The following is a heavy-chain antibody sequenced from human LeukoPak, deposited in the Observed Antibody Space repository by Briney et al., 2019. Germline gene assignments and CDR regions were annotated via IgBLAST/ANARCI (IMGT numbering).Heavy chain of an antibody. CDR1: GGSISSYY. CDR3: ARHPGYCSGGSCYRHFDY. Sequence: PSETLSLTCTVSGGSISSYYWSWIRQPPGKGLEWIGYIYYSGSTNYNPPLKSRVTISVDTSKNQFSLKLSSVTAADTAVYYCARHPGYCSGGSCYRHFDYWGQGTLVTVSS. CDR2: IYYSGST. V-gene: IGHV4-59*08. D-gene: IGHD2-15*01. J-gene: IGHJ4*02.